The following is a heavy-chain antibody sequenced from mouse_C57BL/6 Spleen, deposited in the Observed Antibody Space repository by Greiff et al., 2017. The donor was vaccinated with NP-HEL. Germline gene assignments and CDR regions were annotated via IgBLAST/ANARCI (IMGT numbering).Heavy chain of an antibody. CDR3: ARNSHYYGSSPYWYFDV. CDR2: IWSGGST. J-gene: IGHJ1*03. V-gene: IGHV2-2*01. D-gene: IGHD1-1*01. CDR1: GFSLTSYG. Sequence: QVHVKQSGPGLVQPSPSLSITCTVSGFSLTSYGVHWVRQSPGKGLEWLGVIWSGGSTDYNAAFISRLSISKDNSKGQVFFKMNSLQADDTAIYYCARNSHYYGSSPYWYFDVWGTGTTVTVSS.